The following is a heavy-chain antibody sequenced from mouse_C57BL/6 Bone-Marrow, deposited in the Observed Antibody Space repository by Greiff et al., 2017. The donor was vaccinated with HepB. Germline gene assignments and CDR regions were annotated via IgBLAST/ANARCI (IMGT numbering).Heavy chain of an antibody. J-gene: IGHJ2*01. D-gene: IGHD1-1*01. CDR1: GFTFSDYY. V-gene: IGHV5-16*01. Sequence: EVKLVESEGGLVQPGSSMKLSCTASGFTFSDYYMAWVRQVPEKGLEWVANINYDGSSTYYLDSLKSRFIISRDNAKNILYLQMSSLKSEDTATYYCARDGSSSGYFDYWGQGTTLTVSS. CDR3: ARDGSSSGYFDY. CDR2: INYDGSST.